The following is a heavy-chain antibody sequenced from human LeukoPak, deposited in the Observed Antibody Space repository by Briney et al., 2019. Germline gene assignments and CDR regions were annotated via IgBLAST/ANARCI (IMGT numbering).Heavy chain of an antibody. V-gene: IGHV3-30-3*01. CDR3: ARDSVYCSSTSCYTNYFDY. D-gene: IGHD2-2*02. Sequence: SGGSLRLSCAASGFTFSSYAMHWVRQAPGKGLEWVAVISYDGSNKYYADSVKGRFTISRDNSKNTLYLQMNSLRAEDTAVYYCARDSVYCSSTSCYTNYFDYWGQGTLVTVSS. J-gene: IGHJ4*02. CDR1: GFTFSSYA. CDR2: ISYDGSNK.